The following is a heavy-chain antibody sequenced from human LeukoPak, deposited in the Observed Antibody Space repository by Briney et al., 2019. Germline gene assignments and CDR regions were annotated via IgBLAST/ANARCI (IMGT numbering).Heavy chain of an antibody. Sequence: GGSLRLSCAAPGFSFNTAWMNWVRQTPGKGLEWLCRIKSKTDGWTAEYAAHVKGRFIISRDDSKNMLSLEMRSLRTEDTGVYYCTTRGIAVSGLGYWGRGTLVVVSS. CDR1: GFSFNTAW. V-gene: IGHV3-15*01. CDR2: IKSKTDGWTA. J-gene: IGHJ4*02. CDR3: TTRGIAVSGLGY. D-gene: IGHD6-19*01.